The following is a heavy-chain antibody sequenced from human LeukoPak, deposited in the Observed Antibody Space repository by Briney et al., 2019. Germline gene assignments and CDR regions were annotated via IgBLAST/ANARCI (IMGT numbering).Heavy chain of an antibody. J-gene: IGHJ6*02. CDR3: ARDPAAASRGFGMDV. CDR1: GFIFSSYG. D-gene: IGHD2-15*01. V-gene: IGHV3-33*01. CDR2: IWFDGSIK. Sequence: PGRSLRLSCAASGFIFSSYGMHWVRQAPGKGLEWVAVIWFDGSIKYYADSVKGRFTFSRDNSKNTLSLQMNSLRADDTAVYYCARDPAAASRGFGMDVWGQGTRSPSP.